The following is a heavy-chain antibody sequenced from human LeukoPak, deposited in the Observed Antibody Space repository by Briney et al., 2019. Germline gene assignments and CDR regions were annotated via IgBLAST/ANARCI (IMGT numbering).Heavy chain of an antibody. V-gene: IGHV4-31*03. CDR3: ARERTFGGVISY. J-gene: IGHJ4*02. Sequence: SQTLSLTCTVSGGSISSGGYYWSWIRQHPGKGLEWIGYIYYSGSTYYNPSLKSRVTISVDTSKNQFSLKLSSVTAADTAVYYCARERTFGGVISYWGQGTLVTVSS. D-gene: IGHD3-16*02. CDR1: GGSISSGGYY. CDR2: IYYSGST.